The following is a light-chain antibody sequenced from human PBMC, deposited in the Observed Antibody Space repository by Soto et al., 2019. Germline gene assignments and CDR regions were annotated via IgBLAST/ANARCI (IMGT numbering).Light chain of an antibody. CDR3: QQRFNWPPT. CDR2: DAS. J-gene: IGKJ1*01. CDR1: QSVSTF. V-gene: IGKV3-11*01. Sequence: EIVLTQSPATLSLSPGERATLSCRASQSVSTFLAWYQHKPGQPPRLLIYDASNRATGIPARFSGSGSGTDFTLTISSLEPEDFALYYCQQRFNWPPTFGQGTKADIK.